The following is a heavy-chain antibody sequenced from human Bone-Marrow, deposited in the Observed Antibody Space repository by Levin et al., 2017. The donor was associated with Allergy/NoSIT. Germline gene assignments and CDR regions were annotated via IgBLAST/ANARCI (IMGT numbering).Heavy chain of an antibody. Sequence: SQTLSLTCAVYGGSFSVYYWSWIRQPSGKGLEWSGEINHSGSTNYNPSLKSRVTISVDTSSKQLTLSLRSVTAADTAVYYCATSPAYDPNWYSRWIEFWGQGTLVTVSS. CDR2: INHSGST. J-gene: IGHJ4*02. CDR3: ATSPAYDPNWYSRWIEF. CDR1: GGSFSVYY. V-gene: IGHV4-34*01. D-gene: IGHD1-7*01.